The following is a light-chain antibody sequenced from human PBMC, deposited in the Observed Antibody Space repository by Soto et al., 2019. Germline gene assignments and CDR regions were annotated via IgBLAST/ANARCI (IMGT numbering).Light chain of an antibody. CDR2: KFS. CDR1: QSLVRSDGDTY. J-gene: IGKJ4*01. V-gene: IGKV2-24*01. Sequence: DIVMTQTPLSSAVTLGQPASISCRSSQSLVRSDGDTYLSWLQQRPGQHPRLLIYKFSLRFPGVPDRISGSGAGKDFTLIISRVEAEDVGVYYCMQATQFPLTFGGGTKVEIK. CDR3: MQATQFPLT.